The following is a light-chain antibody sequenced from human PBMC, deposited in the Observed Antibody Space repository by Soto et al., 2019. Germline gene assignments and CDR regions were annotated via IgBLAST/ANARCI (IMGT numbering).Light chain of an antibody. Sequence: DIQMTQSPSTLSASLGDRVTITCRASQSISSWLAWYQQQPGKAPKLLIYDASSLGSGVPSRFSGSASGTESTLTISSLQPDDFATYFCQQYQTYSTFGQGTRLEIK. CDR1: QSISSW. J-gene: IGKJ5*01. CDR2: DAS. V-gene: IGKV1-5*01. CDR3: QQYQTYST.